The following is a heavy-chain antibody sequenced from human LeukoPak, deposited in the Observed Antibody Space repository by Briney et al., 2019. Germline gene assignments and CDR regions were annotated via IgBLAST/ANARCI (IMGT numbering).Heavy chain of an antibody. CDR1: GFTFSAYW. J-gene: IGHJ4*02. CDR2: INQNGSGT. V-gene: IGHV3-7*03. Sequence: GGSLRLSCAASGFTFSAYWMHWVRQAPGKGLEWVANINQNGSGTYFVDSVKGRFTVSRDNARNSLYLQMNSLRVEDTAVYYCATSGYSAYGIDNWGQGTLVAVSS. CDR3: ATSGYSAYGIDN. D-gene: IGHD5-12*01.